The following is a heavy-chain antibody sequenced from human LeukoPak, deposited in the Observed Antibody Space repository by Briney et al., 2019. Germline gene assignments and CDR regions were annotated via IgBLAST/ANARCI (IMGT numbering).Heavy chain of an antibody. D-gene: IGHD3-3*01. V-gene: IGHV4-39*01. CDR1: GGSISSGGYY. CDR3: ARHPVGIGVVIPYYFDY. CDR2: IYYSGST. Sequence: PSETLSLTCTVSGGSISSGGYYWSWIRQHPGKGLEWIGYIYYSGSTYYNPSLKSRVTISVDTSKNQFSLKLSSVTAADTAVYYCARHPVGIGVVIPYYFDYWGQGTLVTVSS. J-gene: IGHJ4*02.